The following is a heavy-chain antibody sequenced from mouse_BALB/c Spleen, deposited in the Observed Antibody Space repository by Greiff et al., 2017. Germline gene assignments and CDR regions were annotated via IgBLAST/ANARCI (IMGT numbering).Heavy chain of an antibody. CDR1: GYTFTSYW. CDR3: TRYYGSSWFAY. Sequence: LQQSGSELVRPGASVKLSCKASGYTFTSYWMHWVKQRPGQGLEWIGNIYPGSGSTNYDEKFKSKATLTVDTSSSTAYMQLSSLTSEDSAVYYCTRYYGSSWFAYWGQGTLVTVSA. CDR2: IYPGSGST. J-gene: IGHJ3*01. V-gene: IGHV1S22*01. D-gene: IGHD1-1*01.